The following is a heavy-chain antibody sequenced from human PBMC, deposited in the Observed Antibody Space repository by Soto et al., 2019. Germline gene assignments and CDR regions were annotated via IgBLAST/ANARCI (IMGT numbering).Heavy chain of an antibody. CDR3: ARGYNYADY. D-gene: IGHD5-18*01. CDR2: IWYDGSNE. V-gene: IGHV3-33*01. CDR1: GFTFSTYG. J-gene: IGHJ4*02. Sequence: QVHLLASGGGVVQPGRSLRLSCAVSGFTFSTYGMHWVRQAPGKGLEWVAVIWYDGSNEYYADSVRGRFTISRDNSKNTLFLQMNSLTAEDTAVYYCARGYNYADYWGQGTQVTVSS.